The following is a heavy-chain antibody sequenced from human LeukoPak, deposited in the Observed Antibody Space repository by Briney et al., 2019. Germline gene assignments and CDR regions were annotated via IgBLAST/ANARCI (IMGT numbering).Heavy chain of an antibody. J-gene: IGHJ4*02. V-gene: IGHV3-30-3*01. Sequence: GGSLRLSCAASGFTFSSYAMHWVRQAPGKGLEWVAIISYDGSNKYYADSVKGRFTISRDNSKNTLYLQMNSLRAGDTAVYYCARGPRIIVVVDAHYFDYWGQGTLVTVSS. CDR2: ISYDGSNK. CDR3: ARGPRIIVVVDAHYFDY. D-gene: IGHD2-15*01. CDR1: GFTFSSYA.